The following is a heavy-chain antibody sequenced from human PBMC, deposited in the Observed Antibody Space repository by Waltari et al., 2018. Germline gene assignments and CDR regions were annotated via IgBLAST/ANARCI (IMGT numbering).Heavy chain of an antibody. J-gene: IGHJ6*02. CDR3: ARDGTVYSSACKTYCYYGMDV. CDR2: IYTSGST. CDR1: GGSISSYY. V-gene: IGHV4-4*07. Sequence: QVQLQESGPGLVKPSETLSLPCTVSGGSISSYYWSWIRQPAGTGLEWIGRIYTSGSTNYNPSLKSRVTMSVDTSKNQFSLKLSSVTAADTAVYYCARDGTVYSSACKTYCYYGMDVWGQGTTVTVSS. D-gene: IGHD6-25*01.